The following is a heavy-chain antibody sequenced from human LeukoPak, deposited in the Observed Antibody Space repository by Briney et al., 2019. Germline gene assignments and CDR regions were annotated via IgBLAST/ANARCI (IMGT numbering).Heavy chain of an antibody. V-gene: IGHV1-2*02. D-gene: IGHD1-26*01. CDR1: GYTFIGYY. CDR2: SIPNSGDT. CDR3: ARREWEQWELQY. J-gene: IGHJ4*02. Sequence: ASVKVSCKASGYTFIGYYIHWVRQAPGQGLEWMGWSIPNSGDTNYAEKFQGRVTMTTDTSISTVYMELSRLRSDDTAVYYCARREWEQWELQYWGQGTLVTVSS.